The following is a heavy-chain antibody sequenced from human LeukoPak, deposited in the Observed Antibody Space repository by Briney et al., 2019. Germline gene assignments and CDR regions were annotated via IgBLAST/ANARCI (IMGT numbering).Heavy chain of an antibody. CDR2: ISYDGSSK. J-gene: IGHJ6*02. D-gene: IGHD2-21*02. CDR3: ARDELVTGVGMDV. V-gene: IGHV3-30*04. CDR1: GFTFSHYA. Sequence: GGSLRLSCAASGFTFSHYAMHWVRQAPGKGLEWVALISYDGSSKYYADSVKGRFTISRDNCKNTRYLQMNNLRAEDKGVDYVARDELVTGVGMDVWGQGTTVTVSS.